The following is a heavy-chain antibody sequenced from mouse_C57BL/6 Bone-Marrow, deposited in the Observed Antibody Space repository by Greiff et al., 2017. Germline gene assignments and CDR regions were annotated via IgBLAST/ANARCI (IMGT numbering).Heavy chain of an antibody. CDR3: AQTTVAPYYAMDY. J-gene: IGHJ4*01. CDR2: IWWDDDK. D-gene: IGHD1-1*01. CDR1: GFSLSTFGMG. V-gene: IGHV8-8*01. Sequence: QVTLKESGPGILQPSQTLSLTCSFSGFSLSTFGMGVGWIRQPSGQGLEWLAHIWWDDDKYYNPALKSWLSISNDSSNNQVFLKIANVDTADTSTYSWAQTTVAPYYAMDYWGQGTSVTVSS.